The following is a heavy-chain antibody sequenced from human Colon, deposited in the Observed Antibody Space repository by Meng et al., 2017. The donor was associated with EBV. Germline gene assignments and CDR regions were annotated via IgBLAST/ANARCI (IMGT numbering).Heavy chain of an antibody. CDR3: ARGKQDAWELLAY. V-gene: IGHV4-4*02. CDR2: IDDSGST. Sequence: QVQLQDSGPGLVKPSGTPSLTCGVSGISISSNIRWTWVRQPPGKGLEWIGDIDDSGSTNYNPSLNSRISISLDKSKNHFSLKVNSVTAADTAVYYCARGKQDAWELLAYWGQGALVTVSS. J-gene: IGHJ4*02. CDR1: GISISSNIR. D-gene: IGHD1-26*01.